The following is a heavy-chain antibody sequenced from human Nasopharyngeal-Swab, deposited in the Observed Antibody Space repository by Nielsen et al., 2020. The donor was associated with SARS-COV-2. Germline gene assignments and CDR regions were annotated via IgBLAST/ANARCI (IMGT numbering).Heavy chain of an antibody. CDR1: GGSISSGDYY. Sequence: SETLSLTCTVSGGSISSGDYYWSWIRKPPGKGLERIGYIYYSGSTYYNPSLKSRVTISVDTSKNQFSLKLSSVTAADTAVYYCAREEWELGRGYWGQGTLVTVSS. CDR2: IYYSGST. V-gene: IGHV4-30-4*01. CDR3: AREEWELGRGY. J-gene: IGHJ4*02. D-gene: IGHD1-26*01.